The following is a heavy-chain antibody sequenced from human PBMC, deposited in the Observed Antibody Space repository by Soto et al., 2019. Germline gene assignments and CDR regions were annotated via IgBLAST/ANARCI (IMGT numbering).Heavy chain of an antibody. D-gene: IGHD3-22*01. CDR2: IDPSDSYT. CDR1: GYSFTSYW. CDR3: ARLRVGYYYDSSGNNWFDP. Sequence: GESLKISCKGSGYSFTSYWISWVHQMPGKGLEWMGRIDPSDSYTNYSPSFQGHVTISADKSISTAYLQWSSLKASDTAMYYCARLRVGYYYDSSGNNWFDPWGQGTLVTVSS. V-gene: IGHV5-10-1*01. J-gene: IGHJ5*02.